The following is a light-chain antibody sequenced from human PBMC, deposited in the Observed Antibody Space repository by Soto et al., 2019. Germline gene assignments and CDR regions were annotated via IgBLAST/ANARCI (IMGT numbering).Light chain of an antibody. V-gene: IGKV3-15*01. CDR1: QSVSSK. CDR2: GAS. CDR3: QQYNSWLWT. J-gene: IGKJ1*01. Sequence: TKSPATMSVSPWEGATLSCRASQSVSSKLAWYQQKPGQAPRLLIYGASTRATGIPARFSGSGSGTEFTLIISSLQSEDSAVYYCQQYNSWLWTFGQGTKVDI.